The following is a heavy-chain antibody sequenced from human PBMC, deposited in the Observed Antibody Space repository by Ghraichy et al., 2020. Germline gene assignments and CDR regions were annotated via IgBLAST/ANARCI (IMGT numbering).Heavy chain of an antibody. Sequence: ETLSLTCAASGFTFSNYAMGWVRQAPGKGLEWVSGITAGGGSTYYADSVKGRFTISRDNSKNTLYLQMNSLRAEDTAVYYCAKDIQLWQTNWFDPWGQGTLVTVSS. CDR2: ITAGGGST. J-gene: IGHJ5*02. D-gene: IGHD3-10*01. CDR1: GFTFSNYA. CDR3: AKDIQLWQTNWFDP. V-gene: IGHV3-23*01.